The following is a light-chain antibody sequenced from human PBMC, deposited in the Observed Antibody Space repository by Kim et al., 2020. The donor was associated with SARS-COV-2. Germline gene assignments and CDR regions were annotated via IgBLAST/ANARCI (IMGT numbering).Light chain of an antibody. Sequence: SYELTQPPSVSVAPGKTARITCGGNNIGTKSVHWYQQKPGQAPVLVIYYDSDRPSWIPERFSGSNSGNTATLTISRVEAGDEAAYYCQVWDSRRDHSVFG. J-gene: IGLJ3*02. CDR3: QVWDSRRDHSV. V-gene: IGLV3-21*04. CDR1: NIGTKS. CDR2: YDS.